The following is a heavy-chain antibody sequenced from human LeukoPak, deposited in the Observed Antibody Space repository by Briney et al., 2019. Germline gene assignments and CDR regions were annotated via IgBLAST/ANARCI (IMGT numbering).Heavy chain of an antibody. CDR2: ISAYNGNT. Sequence: ASVKVSCKASGYTFTSYGISWVRQAPGEGLEWVGWISAYNGNTNYAQKLQGRVTMTTDTSTSTAYMELRSLRSDDTAVYYCAREFRLPLGYCSSTSCYAGGVNWFDPWGQGTLVTVSS. CDR3: AREFRLPLGYCSSTSCYAGGVNWFDP. V-gene: IGHV1-18*01. CDR1: GYTFTSYG. D-gene: IGHD2-2*01. J-gene: IGHJ5*02.